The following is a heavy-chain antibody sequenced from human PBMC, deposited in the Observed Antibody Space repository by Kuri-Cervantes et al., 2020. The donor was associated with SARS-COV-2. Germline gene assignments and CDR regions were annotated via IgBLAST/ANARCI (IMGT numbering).Heavy chain of an antibody. CDR1: GYTFTSYG. D-gene: IGHD4-11*01. V-gene: IGHV1-2*02. CDR2: INPNSGGT. Sequence: ASVKVSCKASGYTFTSYGISWVRQAPGQGLEWMGWINPNSGGTNYAQKFQGRVTMTRDTSISTAYMELSRLRSDDTAVYYCARGLPFGGERSRDYSNHNWFDPWGQGTLVTVSS. CDR3: ARGLPFGGERSRDYSNHNWFDP. J-gene: IGHJ5*02.